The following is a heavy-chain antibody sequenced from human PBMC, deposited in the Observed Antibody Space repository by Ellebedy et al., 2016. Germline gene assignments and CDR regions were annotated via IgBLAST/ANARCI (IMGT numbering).Heavy chain of an antibody. D-gene: IGHD3-9*01. CDR2: INHSGST. CDR3: ARGPRYYDILTGYYLASTTFDY. J-gene: IGHJ4*02. CDR1: GGSVSSGSYY. Sequence: SETLSLXXTVSGGSVSSGSYYWSWIRQPPGKGLEWIGEINHSGSTNYNPSLKSRVTISVDTSKNQFSLKLSSVTAADTAVYYCARGPRYYDILTGYYLASTTFDYWGQGTLVTVSS. V-gene: IGHV4-39*07.